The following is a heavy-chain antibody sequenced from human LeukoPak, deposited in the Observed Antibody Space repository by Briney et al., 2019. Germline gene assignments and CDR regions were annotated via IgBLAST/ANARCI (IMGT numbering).Heavy chain of an antibody. V-gene: IGHV3-23*01. J-gene: IGHJ4*02. CDR1: GFSFSSYA. Sequence: GGSLRLSCAASGFSFSSYALSWVRRAPGKGLEWVSGISGSGSTAVYTDSVRGRFTVSRDNSKNTLCLQMNSLRDEDTAAYYCAKDALGGSGSYSWGTFDYWGQGTLVIVS. D-gene: IGHD3-10*01. CDR2: ISGSGSTA. CDR3: AKDALGGSGSYSWGTFDY.